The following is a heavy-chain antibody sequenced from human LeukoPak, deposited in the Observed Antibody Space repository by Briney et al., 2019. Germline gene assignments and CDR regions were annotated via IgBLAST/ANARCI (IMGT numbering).Heavy chain of an antibody. D-gene: IGHD3-22*01. Sequence: GGSLRLSCAASGFTVSSNYMSWVRQAPGKGLEWVANMNPDGSEKYFLDSVKGRFSISRDNAKSSLYLQMNSLRGDDTAVYYCARDRALYDSRRGYYYTEDDYWGQGTLVTVPS. CDR3: ARDRALYDSRRGYYYTEDDY. J-gene: IGHJ4*02. V-gene: IGHV3-7*01. CDR1: GFTVSSNY. CDR2: MNPDGSEK.